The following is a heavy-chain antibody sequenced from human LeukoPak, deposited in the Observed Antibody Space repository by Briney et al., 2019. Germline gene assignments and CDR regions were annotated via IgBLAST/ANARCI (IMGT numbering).Heavy chain of an antibody. Sequence: GGSLRLSCAASGFTFSSYAMSWVRQAPGKGLEWVSTINGGGVNTHYADSVGGRFTISRDNAKNSLYLQMNSLRAEDTAVYYCARGAGYYDSSGYSQYYFDYWGQGTLVTVSS. CDR3: ARGAGYYDSSGYSQYYFDY. D-gene: IGHD3-22*01. CDR1: GFTFSSYA. J-gene: IGHJ4*02. V-gene: IGHV3-23*01. CDR2: INGGGVNT.